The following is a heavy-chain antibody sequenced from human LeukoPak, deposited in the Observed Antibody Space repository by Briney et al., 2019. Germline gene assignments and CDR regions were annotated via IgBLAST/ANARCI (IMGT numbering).Heavy chain of an antibody. CDR1: GFTFGDYA. D-gene: IGHD4-23*01. V-gene: IGHV3-49*03. Sequence: GGSLTLSCTASGFTFGDYALSWFRQAPGKGREWLSFIRSKDHGGTTEFAASVKGRFTISRDDSNSIAYLQMNSLIIEDTAVYFCTRGPHYYHGNPHDFWGQGTRVTVSS. CDR2: IRSKDHGGTT. J-gene: IGHJ4*02. CDR3: TRGPHYYHGNPHDF.